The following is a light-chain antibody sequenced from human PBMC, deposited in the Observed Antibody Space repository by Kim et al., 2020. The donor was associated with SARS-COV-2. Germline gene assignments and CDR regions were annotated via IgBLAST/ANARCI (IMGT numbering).Light chain of an antibody. CDR1: QSVSSSY. V-gene: IGKV3-20*01. CDR3: QQYGSSPST. Sequence: LSPGERAHLSCRASQSVSSSYLAWYQQTPGQAPRLLIYGASSRATGIPDRFSGSGSGTDFTLTISRLEPEDFAVYYCQQYGSSPSTFGGGTKVEI. J-gene: IGKJ4*01. CDR2: GAS.